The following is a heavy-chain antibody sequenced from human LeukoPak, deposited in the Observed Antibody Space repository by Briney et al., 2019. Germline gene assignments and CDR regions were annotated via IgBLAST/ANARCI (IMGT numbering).Heavy chain of an antibody. CDR3: ATGGIYSSNFDY. D-gene: IGHD5-18*01. J-gene: IGHJ4*02. CDR2: IYPGDSET. Sequence: GESLNISCKGSGYTFIRFWIGWVRQMPGKGLEWMGIIYPGDSETRYSPSFQGQVTISVDKSISTAYLQWSSLKASDTVVYYCATGGIYSSNFDYWGQGTLVTVSS. V-gene: IGHV5-51*01. CDR1: GYTFIRFW.